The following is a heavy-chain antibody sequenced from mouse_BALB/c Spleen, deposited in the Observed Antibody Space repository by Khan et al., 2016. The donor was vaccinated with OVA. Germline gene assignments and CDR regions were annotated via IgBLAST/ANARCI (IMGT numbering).Heavy chain of an antibody. J-gene: IGHJ2*01. CDR3: ARMARTIN. Sequence: VQLKESGGGLVQPGGSLKLSCAASGFTFSSYGMSWVRQTPDKRLELVATSNSNGGSTYYPDSVKGRFTISRDNAKNTLYLQMSSLKSEDTAMYYCARMARTINWGQGTTLTVSS. CDR1: GFTFSSYG. CDR2: SNSNGGST. V-gene: IGHV5-6-3*01.